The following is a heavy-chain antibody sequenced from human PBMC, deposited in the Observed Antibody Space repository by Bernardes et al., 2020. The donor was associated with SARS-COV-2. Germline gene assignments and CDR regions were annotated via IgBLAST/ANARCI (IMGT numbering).Heavy chain of an antibody. V-gene: IGHV3-30*18. CDR1: GFSFNTYA. Sequence: GGSRRLSCATSGFSFNTYAMHWVLQAPGKGPEWVAVISYEGSVKYYADSVKGRFTISRDSSKNTLFLEMNSLRADDTAVYYCAKDRSIFWLGEGKNPFHPWGQGTLVTVSS. CDR3: AKDRSIFWLGEGKNPFHP. D-gene: IGHD3-10*01. J-gene: IGHJ5*02. CDR2: ISYEGSVK.